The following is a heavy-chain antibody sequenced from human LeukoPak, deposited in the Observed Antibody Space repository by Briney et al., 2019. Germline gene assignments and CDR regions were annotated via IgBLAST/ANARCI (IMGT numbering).Heavy chain of an antibody. D-gene: IGHD4/OR15-4a*01. CDR1: GFTFSSYD. CDR2: ISSSSSYI. Sequence: GGTLRLSCAASGFTFSSYDMSWVRQAPGKGLEWVSSISSSSSYIYYADSVKGRFTISRDNAKNSLSLQMNSLRAEDTAVYYCARDPNMVVTYLFDYWGQGTLVTVSS. CDR3: ARDPNMVVTYLFDY. V-gene: IGHV3-21*01. J-gene: IGHJ4*02.